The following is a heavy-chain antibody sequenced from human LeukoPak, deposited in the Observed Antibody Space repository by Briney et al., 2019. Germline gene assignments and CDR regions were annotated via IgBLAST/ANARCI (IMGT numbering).Heavy chain of an antibody. J-gene: IGHJ4*02. Sequence: PSETLSLTCAVSGDYIRSDRWNWIRQIPGEGLEWIGYIYHTATTNYNHSFRTRVTMSLDTSNNQFSLRLTSVTAADTAVYYCARTPARSGWAYYFDYWGQGALVTVSS. V-gene: IGHV4-4*09. CDR2: IYHTATT. D-gene: IGHD6-19*01. CDR3: ARTPARSGWAYYFDY. CDR1: GDYIRSDR.